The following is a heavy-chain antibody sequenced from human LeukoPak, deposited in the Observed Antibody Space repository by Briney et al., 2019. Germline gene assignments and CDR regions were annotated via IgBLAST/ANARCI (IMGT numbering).Heavy chain of an antibody. D-gene: IGHD2-21*02. V-gene: IGHV1-46*01. CDR1: GYSFTSYY. CDR2: INPSGGST. Sequence: ASVKVSCKASGYSFTSYYIHWVRQAPGQGLEWMGIINPSGGSTSYAQNFQGRVTMTRDTSTSTLYMELSSLRSEDTAVYYCARCLRGGDFVAQDAFDNWGQGTMVTVSS. CDR3: ARCLRGGDFVAQDAFDN. J-gene: IGHJ3*02.